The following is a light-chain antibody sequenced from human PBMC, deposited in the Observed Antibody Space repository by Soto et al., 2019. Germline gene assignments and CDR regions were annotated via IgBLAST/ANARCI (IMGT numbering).Light chain of an antibody. CDR1: SSDVGGYNY. V-gene: IGLV2-14*01. CDR2: EVS. Sequence: QSVLTQPASVSGSPGQSITISCTGTSSDVGGYNYVSWYQQHPGKAPKLMIYEVSNRPSGVSNRFSGSKSGNTASLTVSGLQAEDEADYYCSSCAGSNNPYVFGTGTKLTVL. CDR3: SSCAGSNNPYV. J-gene: IGLJ1*01.